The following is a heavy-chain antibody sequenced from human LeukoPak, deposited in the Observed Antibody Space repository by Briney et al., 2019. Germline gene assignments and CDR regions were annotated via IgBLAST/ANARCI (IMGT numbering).Heavy chain of an antibody. CDR3: ARSIAVAGDAFDI. CDR2: ISSSSSTI. Sequence: GGSLRLSCAASGFTFSSYSMNWVRQAPGKGLEWVSYISSSSSTIYYADSVKGRFTISRDNAKNSLYLQMNSLRAEDTAVYYYARSIAVAGDAFDIWGQGTMVTVSS. D-gene: IGHD6-19*01. V-gene: IGHV3-48*01. J-gene: IGHJ3*02. CDR1: GFTFSSYS.